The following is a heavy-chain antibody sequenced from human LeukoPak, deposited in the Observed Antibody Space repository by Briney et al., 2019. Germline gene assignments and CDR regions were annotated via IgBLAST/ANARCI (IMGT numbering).Heavy chain of an antibody. CDR3: ARQMDYSSWYRTGGAYFDY. Sequence: SETLSLTCTVSGGSISSSSYYWGWIRQPPGKGLEWIGSIYYSGSTYYNPSLKSRVTISVDTSKNQFSLKLSSVTAADTAVYYCARQMDYSSWYRTGGAYFDYWGQGTLVTVSS. V-gene: IGHV4-39*01. CDR1: GGSISSSSYY. CDR2: IYYSGST. D-gene: IGHD6-13*01. J-gene: IGHJ4*02.